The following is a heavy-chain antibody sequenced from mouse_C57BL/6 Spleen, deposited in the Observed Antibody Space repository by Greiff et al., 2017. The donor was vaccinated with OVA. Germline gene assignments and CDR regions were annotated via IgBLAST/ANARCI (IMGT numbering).Heavy chain of an antibody. V-gene: IGHV1-61*01. J-gene: IGHJ3*01. Sequence: QVQLQQPGAELVRPGSSVKLSCKASGYTFTSYWMDWVKQRPGQGLEWIGNIYPSDSETHYNQKFKDKATLTVDKSSSTAYMQLSSLTSEDSAVYYCARADYSNPWFAYWGQGTLVTVSA. CDR3: ARADYSNPWFAY. D-gene: IGHD2-5*01. CDR2: IYPSDSET. CDR1: GYTFTSYW.